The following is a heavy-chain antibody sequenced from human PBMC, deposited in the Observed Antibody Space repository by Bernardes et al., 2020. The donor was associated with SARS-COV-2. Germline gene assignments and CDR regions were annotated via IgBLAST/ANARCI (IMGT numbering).Heavy chain of an antibody. V-gene: IGHV4-30-2*01. CDR2: IYHSGTT. CDR3: ARHDYGNRNFDY. J-gene: IGHJ4*02. D-gene: IGHD4-4*01. CDR1: GGSIDSDGHS. Sequence: SETLSLTCAVSGGSIDSDGHSWSWIRQPPGGGLEWIGYIYHSGTTYYNPSLKSRATISIDRSKNHYSLNLNSVTAADTADYYCARHDYGNRNFDYWGQGTLVTVSS.